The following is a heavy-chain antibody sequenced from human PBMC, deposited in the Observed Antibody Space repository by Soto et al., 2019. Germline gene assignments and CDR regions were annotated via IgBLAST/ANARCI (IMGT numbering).Heavy chain of an antibody. V-gene: IGHV1-18*01. D-gene: IGHD2-15*01. CDR3: ARDGEGCSGGSCYSVFYYYYYMDV. J-gene: IGHJ6*03. CDR1: GYTFTSYG. Sequence: QVQLVQSGAEVKKPGASVKVSCKASGYTFTSYGISWVRQAPGQGLEWMGWISAYNGNTNYAQKLQGRVTMTTDTSTSTAYTELRSLRSDDTAVYYCARDGEGCSGGSCYSVFYYYYYMDVWGKGTTVTVSS. CDR2: ISAYNGNT.